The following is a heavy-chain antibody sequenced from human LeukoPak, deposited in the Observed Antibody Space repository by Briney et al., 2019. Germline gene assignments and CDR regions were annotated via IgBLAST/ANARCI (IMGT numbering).Heavy chain of an antibody. CDR2: ITGSGGST. CDR3: AKSAASTQYYYGMDV. D-gene: IGHD6-25*01. CDR1: GFTFSNYA. V-gene: IGHV3-23*01. Sequence: GGSLRLSCAASGFTFSNYAMNWVRQAPGKGLEWVSAITGSGGSTYYADSVKGRFTISRDNSKNTLSLQMNSLRAEDTAVYYCAKSAASTQYYYGMDVWGQGTTVTVSS. J-gene: IGHJ6*02.